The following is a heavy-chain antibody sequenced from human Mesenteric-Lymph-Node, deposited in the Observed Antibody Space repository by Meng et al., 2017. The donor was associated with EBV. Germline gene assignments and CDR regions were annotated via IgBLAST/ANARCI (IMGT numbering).Heavy chain of an antibody. CDR3: ARDNGDYVSDP. CDR1: GGSISSGSYY. D-gene: IGHD4-17*01. V-gene: IGHV4-61*01. Sequence: QLPGSGHGPRKPLETLSLTFTCSGGSISSGSYYWNWTRQPPGKGLEWIGYISYSGSTKYNPSLKSRVTISVDTSKNQFSLKLSSVTAADTAVYYCARDNGDYVSDPWGQGTLVTVSS. CDR2: ISYSGST. J-gene: IGHJ5*02.